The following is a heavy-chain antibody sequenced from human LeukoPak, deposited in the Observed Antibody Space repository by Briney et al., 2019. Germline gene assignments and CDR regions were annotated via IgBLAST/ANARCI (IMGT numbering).Heavy chain of an antibody. CDR2: ISSSGSTI. V-gene: IGHV3-48*03. D-gene: IGHD6-19*01. J-gene: IGHJ5*02. Sequence: GGSLRLSCAASGFTFSSYEMNWVRQAPGKGLEWVSYISSSGSTIYYADSVKGRFTISRDNAMNSLYLQMNSLRAEDTAVYYCASGIAVAANWFDPWGQGTLVTVSS. CDR1: GFTFSSYE. CDR3: ASGIAVAANWFDP.